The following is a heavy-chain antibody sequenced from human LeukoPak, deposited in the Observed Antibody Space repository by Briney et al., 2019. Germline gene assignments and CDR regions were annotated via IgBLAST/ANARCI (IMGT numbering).Heavy chain of an antibody. CDR2: ISGSGSMT. CDR1: GFSFASDA. J-gene: IGHJ4*02. CDR3: AKTFIVVVPAAFDY. D-gene: IGHD2-15*01. Sequence: GGSLRLSCAASGFSFASDAMSWVRQAPGKGLEWVSSISGSGSMTYYADSVKGRFTISRDNSKNTLSLQMTSLRAEDTAVYYCAKTFIVVVPAAFDYWGQGTLVTVSS. V-gene: IGHV3-23*01.